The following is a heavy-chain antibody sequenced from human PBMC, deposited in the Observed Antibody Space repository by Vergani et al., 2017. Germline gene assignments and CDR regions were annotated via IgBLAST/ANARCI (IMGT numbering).Heavy chain of an antibody. J-gene: IGHJ5*01. CDR2: ISNDGSKK. Sequence: QVQLAESGGGRVQPVRSLRLYCAASGFSFSSHAIHWVRQAPGKGLEWVAVISNDGSKKYYADSVKGRFTISRDNSKSTLYLQMNSLRAEDTAIYYCAKGGWNYWFDSWGQGTLVIVS. CDR1: GFSFSSHA. CDR3: AKGGWNYWFDS. D-gene: IGHD1-1*01. V-gene: IGHV3-30*18.